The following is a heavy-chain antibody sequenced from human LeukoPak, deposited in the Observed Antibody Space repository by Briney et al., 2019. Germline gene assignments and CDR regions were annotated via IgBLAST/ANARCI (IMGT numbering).Heavy chain of an antibody. CDR2: INPNSGGT. D-gene: IGHD3-10*01. V-gene: IGHV1-2*02. CDR3: ARVPGAITMVRGVIPGDY. J-gene: IGHJ4*02. CDR1: GYTFTGYY. Sequence: ASVKVSCKASGYTFTGYYMHWARQAPGQGLEWMGWINPNSGGTNYAQKFQGRVTMTRDTSISTAYMELSRLRSDDTAVHYCARVPGAITMVRGVIPGDYWGQGTLVTVSS.